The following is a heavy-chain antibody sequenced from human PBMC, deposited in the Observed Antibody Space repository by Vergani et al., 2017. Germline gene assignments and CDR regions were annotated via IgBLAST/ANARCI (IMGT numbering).Heavy chain of an antibody. V-gene: IGHV3-43*01. Sequence: EVQLVESGGVVVQPGGSLRLSCAASGFTFDDYTMHWVRQAPGKGLEWVSLISWDGGSTYYADSVKGRFTISRDNSKNSLYLQMNSLRTEDTALYYCAKDWNTAMVPDGFDYWGQGTLVTVSS. CDR2: ISWDGGST. CDR1: GFTFDDYT. CDR3: AKDWNTAMVPDGFDY. D-gene: IGHD5-18*01. J-gene: IGHJ4*02.